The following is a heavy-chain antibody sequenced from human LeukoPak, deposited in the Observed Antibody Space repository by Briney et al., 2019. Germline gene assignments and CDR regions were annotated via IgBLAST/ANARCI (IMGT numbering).Heavy chain of an antibody. V-gene: IGHV1-18*01. CDR1: GYTFTSYG. CDR2: ISAYNGNT. J-gene: IGHJ4*02. Sequence: GSVKVSCKASGYTFTSYGISWVRQAPGQGLEWMGWISAYNGNTNYAHSLQGRVTMTTDTSTTTAYMELRSLRSDDTAVYYCARDHYYDSSGYEGRDYWGQGTLVTVSS. D-gene: IGHD3-22*01. CDR3: ARDHYYDSSGYEGRDY.